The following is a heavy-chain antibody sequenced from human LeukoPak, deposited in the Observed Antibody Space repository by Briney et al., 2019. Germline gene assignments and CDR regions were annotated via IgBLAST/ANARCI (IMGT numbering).Heavy chain of an antibody. V-gene: IGHV3-7*01. CDR1: GFTFSSYW. J-gene: IGHJ4*02. Sequence: GGSLRLSCAASGFTFSSYWMNWVRQAPGKGLEWVANIKQDGTEKYYVDSVKGRFTISRDNAKNSLYLQMNSLRAEDTAVYYCARDGYTPRIRSIFGNPNGDPPDYWGQGTLVIVSS. D-gene: IGHD3-3*01. CDR2: IKQDGTEK. CDR3: ARDGYTPRIRSIFGNPNGDPPDY.